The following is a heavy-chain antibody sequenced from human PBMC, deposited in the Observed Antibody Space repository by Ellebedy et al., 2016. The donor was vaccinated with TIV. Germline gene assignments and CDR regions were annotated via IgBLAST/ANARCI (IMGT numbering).Heavy chain of an antibody. J-gene: IGHJ4*02. CDR1: GGSISSSSYY. CDR3: ARGDYVWGSYRRPFDY. V-gene: IGHV4-39*07. Sequence: SETLSLXCTVSGGSISSSSYYWGWIRQPPGKGLEWIGSIYYSGSTYYNPSLKSRVTISVDTSKNQFSLKLSSVTAADTAVYYCARGDYVWGSYRRPFDYWGQGTLVTVSS. D-gene: IGHD3-16*02. CDR2: IYYSGST.